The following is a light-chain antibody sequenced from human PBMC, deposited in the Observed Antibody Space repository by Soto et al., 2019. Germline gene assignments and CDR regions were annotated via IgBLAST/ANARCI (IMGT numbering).Light chain of an antibody. CDR3: QQYTNWPPIT. CDR2: GAS. CDR1: QSVGSN. J-gene: IGKJ5*01. Sequence: EIVLTQSPATLSVSPGERATLSCRASQSVGSNLAWFQQKPGQAPRLLIYGASTRVTGVPARFSGSGSGTDFTLTISSLQSEDFAVYYCQQYTNWPPITFGQGSRLEIK. V-gene: IGKV3-15*01.